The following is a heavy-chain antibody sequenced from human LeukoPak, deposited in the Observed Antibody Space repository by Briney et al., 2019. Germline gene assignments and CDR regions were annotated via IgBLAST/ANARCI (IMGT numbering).Heavy chain of an antibody. Sequence: SGPTLVKPTQTLTLTCTFSGFSLSTSGVGVGWIRQPPGKALEWLALIYWDDDKCYSPSLKSRLTITKDTSKNQVVLKMTNMDPVDTATYYCAHRLSGGGGGTYWGQGTLVTVSS. V-gene: IGHV2-5*02. D-gene: IGHD1-26*01. J-gene: IGHJ4*02. CDR1: GFSLSTSGVG. CDR2: IYWDDDK. CDR3: AHRLSGGGGGTY.